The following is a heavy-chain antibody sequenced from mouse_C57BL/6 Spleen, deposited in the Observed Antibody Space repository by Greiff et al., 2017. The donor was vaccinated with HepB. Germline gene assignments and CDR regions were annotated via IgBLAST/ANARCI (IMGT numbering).Heavy chain of an antibody. CDR3: TRRGTTVVYYYAMDY. J-gene: IGHJ4*01. CDR1: GYTFTDYE. Sequence: QVQLKESGAELVRPGASVTLSCKASGYTFTDYEMHWVKQTPVHGLEWIGAIDPETGGTAYNQKFKGKAILTADKSSSTAYMELRSLTSEDSAVYYCTRRGTTVVYYYAMDYWGQGTSVTVSS. D-gene: IGHD1-1*01. V-gene: IGHV1-15*01. CDR2: IDPETGGT.